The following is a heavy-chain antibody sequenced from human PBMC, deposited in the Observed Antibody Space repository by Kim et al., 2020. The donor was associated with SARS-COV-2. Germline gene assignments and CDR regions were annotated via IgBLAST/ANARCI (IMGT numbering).Heavy chain of an antibody. V-gene: IGHV4-59*11. D-gene: IGHD2-15*01. Sequence: SETLSLTCTVSGAYITNHYWSWIRQPPGNGLEWIGNVYHSGSTSYYPSLKSRVTMTVETSKRQFSLQVASVTAADTAIYYCVREGYFDGGSFFFDSWGPGTLVTVSS. CDR3: VREGYFDGGSFFFDS. CDR1: GAYITNHY. CDR2: VYHSGST. J-gene: IGHJ5*01.